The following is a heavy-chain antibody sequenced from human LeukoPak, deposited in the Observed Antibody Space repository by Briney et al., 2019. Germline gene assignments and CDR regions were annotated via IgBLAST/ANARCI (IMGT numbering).Heavy chain of an antibody. Sequence: SETLSLTCTVSGGSISSSSYYWGWIRQPPGKGLEWIGSIYYSGSTYYNPSLKSRVTISVDTSKNQFSLKLSSVTAADTAVYYCARDWLGPSSRHLIENWFDPWGQGTLVTVSS. V-gene: IGHV4-39*07. D-gene: IGHD6-13*01. CDR2: IYYSGST. CDR3: ARDWLGPSSRHLIENWFDP. J-gene: IGHJ5*02. CDR1: GGSISSSSYY.